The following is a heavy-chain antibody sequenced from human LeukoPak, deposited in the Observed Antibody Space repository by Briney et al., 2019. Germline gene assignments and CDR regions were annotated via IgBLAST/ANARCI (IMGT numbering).Heavy chain of an antibody. Sequence: SETLSLTCAVYGGSFSGYYWSWIRQPPGKGLEWIGEINHSGSTYYNPSLKSRVTISVDRSKNQFSLKLSSVTAADTAVYYCARVKYSSSSPGGYSYNRDVGGKGPRVTVSS. CDR3: ARVKYSSSSPGGYSYNRDV. D-gene: IGHD6-13*01. CDR2: INHSGST. J-gene: IGHJ6*03. CDR1: GGSFSGYY. V-gene: IGHV4-34*01.